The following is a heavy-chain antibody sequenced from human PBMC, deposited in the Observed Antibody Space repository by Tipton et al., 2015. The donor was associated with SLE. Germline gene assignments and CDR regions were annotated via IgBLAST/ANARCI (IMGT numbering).Heavy chain of an antibody. CDR1: GGSISSFNW. V-gene: IGHV4-4*02. D-gene: IGHD3-10*01. J-gene: IGHJ3*02. CDR2: IYHSGST. Sequence: TLSLTCAVSGGSISSFNWWTWVRQTPGKGLEWIGEIYHSGSTNYNPSLKSRVTISVDTSKNQFSLKLSSVTAADTAVYYCARGSWGSDAFDIWGQGTVVTVSS. CDR3: ARGSWGSDAFDI.